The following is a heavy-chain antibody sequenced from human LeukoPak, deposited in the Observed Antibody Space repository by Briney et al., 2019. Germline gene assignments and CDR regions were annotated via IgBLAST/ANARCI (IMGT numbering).Heavy chain of an antibody. J-gene: IGHJ3*02. V-gene: IGHV3-23*01. D-gene: IGHD5-18*01. Sequence: GGSLRLSCAASGFTFSNYAMSWVRQASGKGLEWVSGIGGTGHFTYYGDSVKGRFTVSRDNSKNTLYLQMNSLRAEDTAVYYCASGGYSYGHDAFDIWGQGTMVTVSS. CDR3: ASGGYSYGHDAFDI. CDR1: GFTFSNYA. CDR2: IGGTGHFT.